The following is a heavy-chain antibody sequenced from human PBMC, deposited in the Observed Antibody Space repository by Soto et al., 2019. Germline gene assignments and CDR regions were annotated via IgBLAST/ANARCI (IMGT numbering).Heavy chain of an antibody. CDR3: ARTAAYGDYRATYPYYFDY. Sequence: PGESLKISCKGSGYSFTSYWISWVRQMPGKGLEWMGIIYPGDSDTRYSPSFQGQVTISADKSISTAYLQWSSLKASDTAMYYCARTAAYGDYRATYPYYFDYWGQGTLVTVSS. CDR2: IYPGDSDT. J-gene: IGHJ4*02. V-gene: IGHV5-51*01. D-gene: IGHD4-17*01. CDR1: GYSFTSYW.